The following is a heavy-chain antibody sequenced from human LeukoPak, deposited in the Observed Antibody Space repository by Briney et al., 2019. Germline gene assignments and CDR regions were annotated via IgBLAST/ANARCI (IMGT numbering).Heavy chain of an antibody. J-gene: IGHJ4*02. V-gene: IGHV1-69*10. D-gene: IGHD1-14*01. CDR2: IIPVRGHP. CDR3: ARGVEPLAANTLAY. CDR1: VGTFSSYT. Sequence: SVKISCKASVGTFSSYTMSWVRQAPGQGLEWMGGIIPVRGHPIYAPRFQDRVTITADESTSTAYMELRSLRPEDTAVYYCARGVEPLAANTLAYWGQGTLVTVSS.